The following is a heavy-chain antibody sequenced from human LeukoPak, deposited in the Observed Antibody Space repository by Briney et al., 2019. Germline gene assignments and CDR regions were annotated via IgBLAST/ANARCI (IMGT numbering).Heavy chain of an antibody. CDR2: ISAYNGNT. Sequence: ASVKVSCKASGYTLTSYGITWVRQAPGQGLEWLGWISAYNGNTKFAQKLQGRVTMTTDTSTSTAYMALRSLRADDTAVYYCARGFPPRRSYDSSGYYSYYFDYWGQGTLVTVSS. V-gene: IGHV1-18*01. J-gene: IGHJ4*02. D-gene: IGHD3-22*01. CDR1: GYTLTSYG. CDR3: ARGFPPRRSYDSSGYYSYYFDY.